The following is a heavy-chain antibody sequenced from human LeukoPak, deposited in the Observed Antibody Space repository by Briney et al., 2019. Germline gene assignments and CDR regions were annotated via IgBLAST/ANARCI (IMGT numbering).Heavy chain of an antibody. Sequence: GGSLRLSCAASGFTFSSYSMNWVRQAPGKGLEWVSSISSSSSYIYYADSVKGRFTISRDNAKNSLYLQMNSLRAEDTAVYYCVRDLAEVNIVVVPAAMVYWGQGTLVTVSS. V-gene: IGHV3-21*01. CDR3: VRDLAEVNIVVVPAAMVY. CDR2: ISSSSSYI. D-gene: IGHD2-2*01. J-gene: IGHJ4*02. CDR1: GFTFSSYS.